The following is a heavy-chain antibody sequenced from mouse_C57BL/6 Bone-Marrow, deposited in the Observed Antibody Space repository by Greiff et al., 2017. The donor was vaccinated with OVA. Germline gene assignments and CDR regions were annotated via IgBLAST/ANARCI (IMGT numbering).Heavy chain of an antibody. J-gene: IGHJ1*03. D-gene: IGHD2-5*01. Sequence: QVQLQQSGAELVRPGTSVKMSCKASGYTFTNYWIGWAKQRPGHGLEWIGDIYPGGGYTNYNEKFKGKATLTADKSASTAYMQFSSLTSEESAIYYCARGGTYYSNWYFDVWGTGTTVTVSS. V-gene: IGHV1-63*01. CDR3: ARGGTYYSNWYFDV. CDR2: IYPGGGYT. CDR1: GYTFTNYW.